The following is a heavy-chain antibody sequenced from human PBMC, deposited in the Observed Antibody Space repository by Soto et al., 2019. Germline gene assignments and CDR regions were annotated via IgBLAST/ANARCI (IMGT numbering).Heavy chain of an antibody. V-gene: IGHV3-11*03. J-gene: IGHJ4*02. Sequence: GGSLRLSCASSGFTFSDYYMSWIRQAPGKGLEWVSYISSSSSYTNYADSVKGRFTISRDNAKNSLYLQMNSLRAEDTAVYYCASQLRYFDWSYDYWGQGTLVTVSS. CDR2: ISSSSSYT. CDR3: ASQLRYFDWSYDY. CDR1: GFTFSDYY. D-gene: IGHD3-9*01.